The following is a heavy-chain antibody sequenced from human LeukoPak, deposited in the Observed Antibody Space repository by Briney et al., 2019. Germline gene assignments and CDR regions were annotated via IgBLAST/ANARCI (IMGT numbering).Heavy chain of an antibody. Sequence: GGSLRLSCAASGFTFSSYGMHWVRQAPGKGLEWVAVIWYDGSNKYYADSVKGRFTISRDNSENTLYLQMNSLRAEDTAVYYCARDTEWGYSSGSDDAFDIWGQGTMVTVSP. CDR3: ARDTEWGYSSGSDDAFDI. CDR1: GFTFSSYG. V-gene: IGHV3-33*01. J-gene: IGHJ3*02. CDR2: IWYDGSNK. D-gene: IGHD6-19*01.